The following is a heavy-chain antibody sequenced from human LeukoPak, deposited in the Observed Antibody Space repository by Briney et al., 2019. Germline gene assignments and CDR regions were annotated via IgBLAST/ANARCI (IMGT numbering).Heavy chain of an antibody. CDR2: ISSSGSTM. V-gene: IGHV3-48*03. CDR3: ASSSWYALDY. D-gene: IGHD6-13*01. Sequence: GGSLRLSCAASGFTFSSYEMNWVRQAPGKGLEWISYISSSGSTMYYADSVKGRFTNSRDNAKNSLYLQMNSLRAEDTAIYYCASSSWYALDYWGQGTLVTVSS. CDR1: GFTFSSYE. J-gene: IGHJ4*02.